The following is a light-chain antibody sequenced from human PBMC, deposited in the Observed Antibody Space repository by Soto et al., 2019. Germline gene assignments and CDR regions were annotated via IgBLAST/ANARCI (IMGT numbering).Light chain of an antibody. CDR3: MQGTHWPLT. Sequence: DVVMTQSPLSLPVTLGQPASISCRSNQSLVHSDGNTYLQWFQQRPGQSPRRLIYKISNRDSGVPDRFSGSGSGTDFTLQISRVEAEDVGVYYCMQGTHWPLTFGQGTRLEIK. V-gene: IGKV2-30*02. CDR2: KIS. J-gene: IGKJ5*01. CDR1: QSLVHSDGNTY.